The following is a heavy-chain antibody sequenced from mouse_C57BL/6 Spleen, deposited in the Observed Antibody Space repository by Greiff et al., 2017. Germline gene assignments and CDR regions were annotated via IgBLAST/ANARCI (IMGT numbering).Heavy chain of an antibody. CDR3: ARDY. CDR2: IHPNSGST. Sequence: QVHVKQPGAELVKPGASVKLSCTASGYTLTSYGMHWVRQRPGQGLEWIGMIHPNSGSTNHNAKFKSKATLTVDKSSSPAYMQLSSLTSEDSAVYYCARDYWGQGTTLTVFS. V-gene: IGHV1-64*01. J-gene: IGHJ2*01. CDR1: GYTLTSYG.